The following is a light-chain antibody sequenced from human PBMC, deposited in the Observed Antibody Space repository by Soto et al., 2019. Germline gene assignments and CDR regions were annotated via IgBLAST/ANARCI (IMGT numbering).Light chain of an antibody. CDR1: QSVSGN. CDR2: GAS. J-gene: IGKJ5*01. CDR3: QQYNNWPPFT. Sequence: EIVMAQSPATLSVSPGERATLSCQASQSVSGNLAWYQQKRGQAPRLLIYGASSRATGIPARFSGSGSGTEFTLTISSLQSEDFAVYYCQQYNNWPPFTFGQGTRLEIK. V-gene: IGKV3-15*01.